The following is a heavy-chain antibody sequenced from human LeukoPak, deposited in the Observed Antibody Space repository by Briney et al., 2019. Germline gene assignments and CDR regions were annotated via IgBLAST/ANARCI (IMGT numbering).Heavy chain of an antibody. D-gene: IGHD6-6*01. J-gene: IGHJ4*02. Sequence: SETLSLTCAVYGGSFSGYYWSWIRQPPGKGLEWIGEINHSGSTNYNPSLKSRVTISVDTSKNQLSLKLSSVTAADTAVYYCARSPRGIAARPIDYWGQGTLVTVSS. CDR1: GGSFSGYY. CDR2: INHSGST. V-gene: IGHV4-34*01. CDR3: ARSPRGIAARPIDY.